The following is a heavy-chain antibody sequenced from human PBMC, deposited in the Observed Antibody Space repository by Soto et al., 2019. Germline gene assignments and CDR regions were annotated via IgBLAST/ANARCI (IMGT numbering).Heavy chain of an antibody. CDR3: ARGGIH. CDR2: ISGSGTN. D-gene: IGHD3-16*01. J-gene: IGHJ4*02. CDR1: GYTFNSHE. V-gene: IGHV3-48*03. Sequence: EVLLVESGGGSRQPGGSLRLSCVASGYTFNSHEMNWVRQAPGKGLEWISTISGSGTNKYAESVKGPFTIARDNAHKSPFLDTKGRTDDDKAVYDCARGGIHRGQGTLVTVSS.